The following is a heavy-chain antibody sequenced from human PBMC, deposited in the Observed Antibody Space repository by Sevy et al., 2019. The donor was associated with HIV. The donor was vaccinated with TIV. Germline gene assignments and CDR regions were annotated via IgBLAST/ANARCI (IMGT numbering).Heavy chain of an antibody. CDR3: ARSLPAVDY. CDR1: GFTFSSYS. J-gene: IGHJ4*02. V-gene: IGHV3-21*01. Sequence: GGSLRLSCAASGFTFSSYSMNWVRQAPGKGLEWVSSISSSSSYIYYADSVKVRLTSSRDNAKNSLYLQMNSLRAEDTAVYYCARSLPAVDYWGQGTLVTVSS. CDR2: ISSSSSYI.